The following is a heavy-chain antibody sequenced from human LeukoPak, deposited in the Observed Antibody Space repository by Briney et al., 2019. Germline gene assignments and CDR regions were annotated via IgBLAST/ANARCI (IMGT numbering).Heavy chain of an antibody. CDR2: IIPIFGTP. D-gene: IGHD6-19*01. CDR3: AREGTIGGIAVAAFDS. V-gene: IGHV1-69*13. J-gene: IGHJ4*02. CDR1: GGTFSNYA. Sequence: SVKVSCKASGGTFSNYAISWVRQAPGQGLEWMGGIIPIFGTPNYAQKFQGRVTITADESTSTAYMELTSLKSEDTAVYYCAREGTIGGIAVAAFDSWGQGTLVTVSP.